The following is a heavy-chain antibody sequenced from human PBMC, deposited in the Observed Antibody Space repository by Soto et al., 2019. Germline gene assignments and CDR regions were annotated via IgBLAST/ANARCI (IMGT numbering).Heavy chain of an antibody. CDR3: ASNYAYAEGYYFYGIDV. CDR2: VNSDGDTT. CDR1: GYTFTSYY. V-gene: IGHV3-74*01. Sequence: SCKASGYTFTSYYMHWVRQAPGKGLVWVSRVNSDGDTTYYADSVKGRFTISRDNAKNTLHLQMNSLGAEDTAVYYCASNYAYAEGYYFYGIDVWGQGTTVTVSS. D-gene: IGHD3-16*01. J-gene: IGHJ6*02.